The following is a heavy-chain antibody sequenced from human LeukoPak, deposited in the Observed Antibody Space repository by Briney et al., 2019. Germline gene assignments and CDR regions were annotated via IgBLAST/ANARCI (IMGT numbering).Heavy chain of an antibody. J-gene: IGHJ1*01. Sequence: PGGSLRLSCAASGFTFSSYAMSWVRQAPGKGLEWVSAISGSGGSTYYADSVKGRFTISRDNSKNTLYLQMKSLSFEDTAFYYCARDEVEGGHSRGYFQHWGPGTLVTVSS. CDR3: ARDEVEGGHSRGYFQH. V-gene: IGHV3-23*01. D-gene: IGHD5-24*01. CDR1: GFTFSSYA. CDR2: ISGSGGST.